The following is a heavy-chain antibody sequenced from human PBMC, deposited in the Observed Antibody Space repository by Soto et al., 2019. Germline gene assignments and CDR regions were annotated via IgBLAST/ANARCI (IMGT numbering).Heavy chain of an antibody. J-gene: IGHJ6*02. Sequence: ASVKVSCKASGGTFSSYAISWVRQAPGKGLEWMGGIIPIFGKANYARKFQGQVTITTDESTGTAYMELSSLRSEDTAVYYCARDQGRIVVVPAASNYYYGMDVWGQGTTVTVSS. V-gene: IGHV1-69*05. CDR3: ARDQGRIVVVPAASNYYYGMDV. D-gene: IGHD2-2*01. CDR1: GGTFSSYA. CDR2: IIPIFGKA.